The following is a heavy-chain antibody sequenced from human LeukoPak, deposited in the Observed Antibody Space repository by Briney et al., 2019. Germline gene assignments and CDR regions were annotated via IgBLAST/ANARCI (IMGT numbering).Heavy chain of an antibody. D-gene: IGHD5-18*01. CDR3: ARERIQLWTEDYYYYMDV. J-gene: IGHJ6*03. V-gene: IGHV4-30-4*08. CDR1: GGSISSGDYY. CDR2: IYYSGST. Sequence: SETLSLTCTVSGGSISSGDYYWSWIRQPPGKGLEWIGYIYYSGSTYYNPSLKSRVTISVDTSKNQFSLKLSSVTAADMAVYYCARERIQLWTEDYYYYMDVWGKGTTVTVSS.